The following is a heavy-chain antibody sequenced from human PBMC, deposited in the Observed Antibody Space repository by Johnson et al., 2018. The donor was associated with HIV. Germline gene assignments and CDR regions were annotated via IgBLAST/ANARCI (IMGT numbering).Heavy chain of an antibody. CDR3: ARGRRPWGLHGFNAFDT. CDR1: GFTFRSYI. Sequence: QVQLVESGGGVVQPGRSLRLSCAASGFTFRSYIMHWVRQAPGKGLEWVAVISYDGSNKYYADSVKGRFTISRDNSKNTLYLQMNSLRVEDTAVYHCARGRRPWGLHGFNAFDTWGQGTMVIVSS. D-gene: IGHD4-11*01. V-gene: IGHV3-30*04. J-gene: IGHJ3*02. CDR2: ISYDGSNK.